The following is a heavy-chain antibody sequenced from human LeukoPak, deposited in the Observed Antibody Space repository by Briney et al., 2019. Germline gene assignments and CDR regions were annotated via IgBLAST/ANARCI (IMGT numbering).Heavy chain of an antibody. V-gene: IGHV4-38-2*02. CDR3: ATMMYGSGNYYNSDY. Sequence: PSETLSFTCNVSGGSIDSAAWWNWVRQPPGKGLEWIGTIYHSGTTYYSPSLKSRVTISIHTSKNQFSLRLTSVTAADTAVYYCATMMYGSGNYYNSDYWGQGTLVTVSS. D-gene: IGHD3-10*01. CDR2: IYHSGTT. CDR1: GGSIDSAAW. J-gene: IGHJ4*02.